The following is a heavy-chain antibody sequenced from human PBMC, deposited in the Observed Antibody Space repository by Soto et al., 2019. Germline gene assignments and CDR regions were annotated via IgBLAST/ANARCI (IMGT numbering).Heavy chain of an antibody. CDR1: GGSISSYY. CDR2: IYFSGTT. CDR3: ARAYYERSGYYFFDY. D-gene: IGHD3-22*01. V-gene: IGHV4-59*01. Sequence: SETLSLTCIVSGGSISSYYWSWIRHIPGKGLEWIGYIYFSGTTSYNPSLKSRVTISGDTSKNQFSLKLSSVTAADTAVYYCARAYYERSGYYFFDYWGQGTLVTVSS. J-gene: IGHJ4*02.